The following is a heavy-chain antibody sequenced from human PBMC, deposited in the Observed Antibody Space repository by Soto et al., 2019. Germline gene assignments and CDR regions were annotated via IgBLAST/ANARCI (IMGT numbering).Heavy chain of an antibody. J-gene: IGHJ3*02. Sequence: SETLSLTCTVSGASISGYHWSWIRQFPGKGLECLGYIYYSGSTNYNPSLKSRVTISVDTSKNQFSLKLSSVTAADTAVYYCARDGCSRYAFDIWGQGTMVTVSS. V-gene: IGHV4-59*12. CDR3: ARDGCSRYAFDI. CDR2: IYYSGST. CDR1: GASISGYH. D-gene: IGHD6-19*01.